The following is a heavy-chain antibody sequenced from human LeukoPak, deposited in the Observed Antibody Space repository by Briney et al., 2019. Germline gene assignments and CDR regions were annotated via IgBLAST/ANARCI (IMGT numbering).Heavy chain of an antibody. CDR3: GPSSRFDP. V-gene: IGHV3-23*01. CDR2: ISGSGTST. Sequence: PGGSLRLSCVASGFTFSNYVMNWVRQAPGKGLECVSSISGSGTSTYYADSVKGRFTSSRDNSKNTLYLQMNSLRDEDTAVYYCGPSSRFDPWGQGTLVTVSS. D-gene: IGHD2-2*01. CDR1: GFTFSNYV. J-gene: IGHJ5*02.